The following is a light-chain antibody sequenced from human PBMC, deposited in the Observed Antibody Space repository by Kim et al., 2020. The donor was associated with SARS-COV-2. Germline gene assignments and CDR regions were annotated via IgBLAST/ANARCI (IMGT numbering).Light chain of an antibody. CDR2: DVS. CDR3: SSYTSSSTV. V-gene: IGLV2-14*04. Sequence: PGQSITISCTGTSRAVGGYNYVAWYQQHQGKAPKLMIYDVSKRPSGVSNRFSGSKSGNTASLTISGLQAEDEADYYCSSYTSSSTVFGGGTQLTVL. J-gene: IGLJ3*02. CDR1: SRAVGGYNY.